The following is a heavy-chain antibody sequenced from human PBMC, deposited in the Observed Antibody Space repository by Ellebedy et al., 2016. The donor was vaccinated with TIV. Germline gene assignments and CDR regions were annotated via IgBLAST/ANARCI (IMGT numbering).Heavy chain of an antibody. D-gene: IGHD3-10*01. CDR2: VYHSGNT. J-gene: IGHJ6*02. Sequence: MPSETLSLTCTVSGGSVSSSYWSWIRQPPGKGLEWIGYVYHSGNTKYNPSLESRVTSSVDTSKNQLSLKLRSVTAADTALYYCARDLGSGGGMDVWGQGTTVTVSS. CDR3: ARDLGSGGGMDV. CDR1: GGSVSSSY. V-gene: IGHV4-59*02.